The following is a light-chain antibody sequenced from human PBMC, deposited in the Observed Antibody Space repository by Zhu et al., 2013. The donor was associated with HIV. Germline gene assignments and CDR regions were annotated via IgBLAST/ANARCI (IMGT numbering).Light chain of an antibody. CDR1: RTIRNN. J-gene: IGKJ1*01. Sequence: DIQLTQSPSFLSASVGDRVTITCRASRTIRNNLNWYQQEPGKVPKIMIYAASSLPSGVPSRFNGSGSGTDFTLTISNLQPEDSATYYCHQTYSNPRTFGQGTKVEIK. CDR2: AAS. V-gene: IGKV1-39*01. CDR3: HQTYSNPRT.